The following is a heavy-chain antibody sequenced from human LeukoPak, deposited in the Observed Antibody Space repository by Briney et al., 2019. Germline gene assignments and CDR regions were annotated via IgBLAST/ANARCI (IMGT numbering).Heavy chain of an antibody. J-gene: IGHJ6*03. Sequence: PSETLSVTCSVSGGSIKSGDHHWAWVRLPPGKGLEFIGSLDESGRPYYNRPLKSRVSISGDTSGKQFSLNLTSVTAADTAVYFCARDLGGYPFFMDVWGRGTTVIVSS. CDR3: ARDLGGYPFFMDV. CDR2: LDESGRP. V-gene: IGHV4-39*07. D-gene: IGHD2-15*01. CDR1: GGSIKSGDHH.